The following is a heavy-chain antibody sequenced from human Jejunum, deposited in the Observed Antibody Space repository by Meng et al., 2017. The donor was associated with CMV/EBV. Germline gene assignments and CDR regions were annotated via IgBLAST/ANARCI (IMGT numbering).Heavy chain of an antibody. D-gene: IGHD6-19*01. CDR2: VYSSKNA. J-gene: IGHJ2*01. V-gene: IGHV4-30-4*01. Sequence: SGGSISSGDYFWSWIRPSPGKGLGWVGCVYSSKNAYYTPSLKSQLIISIDTSKTQFSLKLNSLTAADTAVYYCARGRSSGWYDWYFDLWGLGTLVTVSS. CDR1: GGSISSGDYF. CDR3: ARGRSSGWYDWYFDL.